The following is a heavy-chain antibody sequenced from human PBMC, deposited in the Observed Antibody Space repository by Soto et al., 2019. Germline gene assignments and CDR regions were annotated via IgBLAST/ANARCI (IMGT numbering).Heavy chain of an antibody. V-gene: IGHV3-33*01. Sequence: GGSLRLSCAASGFTFSSYGMHWVRQAPGKGLEWVAVIWYDGSNKYYADSVKGRFTISRDNSKNTLYLQMNSLRAEDTAVYYCARDRASYDFWSGSPPDYYGMDVWGQGTTVTVS. CDR2: IWYDGSNK. J-gene: IGHJ6*02. D-gene: IGHD3-3*01. CDR3: ARDRASYDFWSGSPPDYYGMDV. CDR1: GFTFSSYG.